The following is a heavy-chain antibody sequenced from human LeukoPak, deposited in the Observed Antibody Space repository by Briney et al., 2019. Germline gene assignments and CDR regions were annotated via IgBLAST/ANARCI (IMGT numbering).Heavy chain of an antibody. J-gene: IGHJ4*02. V-gene: IGHV1-69*04. CDR2: IIPILGIA. D-gene: IGHD1-26*01. CDR3: ASAKGGSYPLHYFDY. Sequence: GASVKVSCKASGGTFSSYAISWVRQAPGQGLEWMGRIIPILGIANYAQKFQGRVTITADKSTSTAYMELSSLRSEDTAVYYCASAKGGSYPLHYFDYWGQGTLVTVSS. CDR1: GGTFSSYA.